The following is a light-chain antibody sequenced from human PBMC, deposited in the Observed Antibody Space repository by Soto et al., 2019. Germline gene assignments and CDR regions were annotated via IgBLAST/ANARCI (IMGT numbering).Light chain of an antibody. J-gene: IGKJ1*01. CDR1: QRLSSSS. CDR3: QQYDSYSEA. V-gene: IGKV3-20*01. CDR2: GAS. Sequence: EDVLTQSPGTRSMSPCEGARLSWSASQRLSSSSLAWYQQKPGQAPRLLISGASSRAADIPARFSGSGSGTEFSLTISSLQPDDFATYYCQQYDSYSEAFGQGTKVDI.